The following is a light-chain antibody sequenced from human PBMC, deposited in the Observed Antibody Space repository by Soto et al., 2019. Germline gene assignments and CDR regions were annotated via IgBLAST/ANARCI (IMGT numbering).Light chain of an antibody. CDR2: KAS. Sequence: DIQMTQFPSTLAASVGDRGTITCRASQNINRWLAWYQQRPGKATDLLIHKASTLEVGVPSRFSGSASGTEFTLTISSLQPNDFAVYFCLQYNVYPLSFGGGTKVEIK. CDR3: LQYNVYPLS. V-gene: IGKV1-5*03. J-gene: IGKJ4*01. CDR1: QNINRW.